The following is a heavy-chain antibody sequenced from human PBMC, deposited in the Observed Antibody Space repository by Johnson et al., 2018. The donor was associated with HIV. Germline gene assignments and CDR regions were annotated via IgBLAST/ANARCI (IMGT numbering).Heavy chain of an antibody. CDR3: ASGQDGGNSVGAPDVFDI. V-gene: IGHV3-7*01. CDR2: IKQDGSEK. Sequence: VQLVESGGGLVQPGGSLRLSCAASGFTCSSYWMSWVRQAPGKGLEWVANIKQDGSEKYYVDSVKGRFTISRDNAQKSLYMQMNSLRAEDTAVYYCASGQDGGNSVGAPDVFDIWRQGTMVTVSS. D-gene: IGHD4-23*01. J-gene: IGHJ3*02. CDR1: GFTCSSYW.